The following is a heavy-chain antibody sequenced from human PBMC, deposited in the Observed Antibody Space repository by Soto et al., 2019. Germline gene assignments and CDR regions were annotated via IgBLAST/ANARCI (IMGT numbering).Heavy chain of an antibody. V-gene: IGHV4-31*03. D-gene: IGHD2-15*01. CDR2: IYYSGST. CDR1: GGSISSGGYY. Sequence: PSETLSLTCTVSGGSISSGGYYWSWIRQHPGKGLEWIGYIYYSGSTYYNPSLKSRVTISVDTSKNQFSLKLSSVTAADTAVYYCARDRRDSPNFDYWGQGTLVTVSS. CDR3: ARDRRDSPNFDY. J-gene: IGHJ4*02.